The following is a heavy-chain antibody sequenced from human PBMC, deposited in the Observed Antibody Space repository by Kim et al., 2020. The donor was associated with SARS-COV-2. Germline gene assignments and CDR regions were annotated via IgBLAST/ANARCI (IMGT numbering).Heavy chain of an antibody. CDR2: INHSGST. V-gene: IGHV4-34*01. D-gene: IGHD3-10*01. Sequence: SETLSLTCAVYGGSFSGYYWSWIRQPPGKGLEWIGEINHSGSTNYNPSLKSRVTISVDTSKNQFSLKLSSVTAADTAVYYCARGRGSGIYFDYWGQGTL. J-gene: IGHJ4*02. CDR1: GGSFSGYY. CDR3: ARGRGSGIYFDY.